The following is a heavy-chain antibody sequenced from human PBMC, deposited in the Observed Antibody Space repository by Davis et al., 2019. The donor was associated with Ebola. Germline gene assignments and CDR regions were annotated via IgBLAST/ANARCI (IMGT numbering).Heavy chain of an antibody. D-gene: IGHD3-10*01. CDR1: GFTFSSYG. V-gene: IGHV3-30*18. CDR2: ISYDGSNK. Sequence: GGSLRPSCAASGFTFSSYGMHWVRQAPGKGLEWVAVISYDGSNKYYADSVKGRFTISRDNSKNTLYLQMNSLRAEDTAVYYCAKRSGPFDYWGQGTLVTVSS. J-gene: IGHJ4*02. CDR3: AKRSGPFDY.